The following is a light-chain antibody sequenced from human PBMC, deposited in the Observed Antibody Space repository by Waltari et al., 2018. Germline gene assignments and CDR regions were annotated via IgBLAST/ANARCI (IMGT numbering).Light chain of an antibody. Sequence: QSALTQPASVSGSPGQSITISCPGTSSAVGGYNLVSWYQQHPGKAPKLIIYEGTKRPSGVSTRFSGSKSGNTASLAISGLQAEDEADYYCCSYAGSRTFVFGSGTKVTVL. CDR3: CSYAGSRTFV. CDR1: SSAVGGYNL. CDR2: EGT. V-gene: IGLV2-23*01. J-gene: IGLJ1*01.